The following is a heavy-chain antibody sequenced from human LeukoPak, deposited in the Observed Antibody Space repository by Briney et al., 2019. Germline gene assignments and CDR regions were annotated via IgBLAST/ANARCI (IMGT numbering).Heavy chain of an antibody. CDR2: IIPIFGTA. Sequence: SVKVSCKASGGTFSSYAISWVRQAPGQGLEWMGGIIPIFGTANYAQKFQGRVTITADKSTSTAYMELSSLRSEGTAVYYCAREDYYDSGSNDYWGQGTLVTVSS. CDR1: GGTFSSYA. J-gene: IGHJ4*02. V-gene: IGHV1-69*06. CDR3: AREDYYDSGSNDY. D-gene: IGHD3-22*01.